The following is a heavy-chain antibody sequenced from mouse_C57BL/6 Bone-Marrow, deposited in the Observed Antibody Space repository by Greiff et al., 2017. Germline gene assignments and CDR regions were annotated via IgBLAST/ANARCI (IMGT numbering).Heavy chain of an antibody. CDR3: AIYPYYFDY. CDR1: GFTFSSYG. CDR2: ISSGGSYT. J-gene: IGHJ2*01. V-gene: IGHV5-6*01. Sequence: EVHLVESGGDLVKPGGSLKLSCAASGFTFSSYGMSWVRQTPDKRLEWVATISSGGSYTYYPDSVKGRFTISRDNAKNTLYLQMSSPKSEDTAMYYCAIYPYYFDYWGQGTTLTVSS.